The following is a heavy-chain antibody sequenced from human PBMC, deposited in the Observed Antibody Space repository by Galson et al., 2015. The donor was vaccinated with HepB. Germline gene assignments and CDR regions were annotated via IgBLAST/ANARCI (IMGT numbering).Heavy chain of an antibody. CDR1: GFTFSTYA. CDR3: AKGIWEYYDNRVFDP. Sequence: SLRLSCAASGFTFSTYAMNWVRQAPGKGLEWVSTISGSESNTFYADSVKGRFTISRDSSKNTLYLQMSSLRAEDTAVYYCAKGIWEYYDNRVFDPWGQGTLVTVSS. D-gene: IGHD3-22*01. V-gene: IGHV3-23*01. CDR2: ISGSESNT. J-gene: IGHJ5*02.